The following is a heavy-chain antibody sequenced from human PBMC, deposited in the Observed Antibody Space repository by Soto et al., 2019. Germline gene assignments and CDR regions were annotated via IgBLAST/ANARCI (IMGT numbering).Heavy chain of an antibody. CDR2: IYYSGST. CDR1: GGSISSYY. D-gene: IGHD2-15*01. Sequence: LSLTCTVSGGSISSYYWSWIRQPPGKGLEWIGYIYYSGSTNYNPSLKSRVTISVDTSKNQFSLKLSSVTAADTAVYYCARDHVVAATRGTFNPEKWFDPWGQGTLVTVS. J-gene: IGHJ5*02. V-gene: IGHV4-59*01. CDR3: ARDHVVAATRGTFNPEKWFDP.